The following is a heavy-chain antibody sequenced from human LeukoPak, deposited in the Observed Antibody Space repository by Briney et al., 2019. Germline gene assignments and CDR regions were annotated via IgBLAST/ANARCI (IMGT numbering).Heavy chain of an antibody. V-gene: IGHV3-7*01. CDR3: ARDSAYYSTSSLVDY. CDR1: GFTFSSYW. Sequence: PVGSLRLSCAASGFTFSSYWMTWVRQAPGKGLEWVANIKQDGSEKYYVDSVKGRFTISRDNAKNSLYLQMNSLRAEDTAVYYCARDSAYYSTSSLVDYWGQGTLVTVSS. CDR2: IKQDGSEK. J-gene: IGHJ4*02. D-gene: IGHD6-6*01.